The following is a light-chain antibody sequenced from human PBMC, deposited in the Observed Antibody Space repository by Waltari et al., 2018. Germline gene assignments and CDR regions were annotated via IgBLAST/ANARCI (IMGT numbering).Light chain of an antibody. CDR1: QSVSSN. J-gene: IGKJ4*01. Sequence: EIVMTQSPATLSVSPGERATLSCRASQSVSSNLAWYHQKAGQAPRLLIYGASTRATGIAARFSGSGSETEFTLTISSLQSEDFAVYYCQQYSNWPPLTFGGGTKVEIK. CDR3: QQYSNWPPLT. CDR2: GAS. V-gene: IGKV3-15*01.